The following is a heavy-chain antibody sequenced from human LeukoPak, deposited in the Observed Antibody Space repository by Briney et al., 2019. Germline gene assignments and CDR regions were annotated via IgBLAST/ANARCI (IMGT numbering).Heavy chain of an antibody. V-gene: IGHV1-2*02. D-gene: IGHD6-13*01. J-gene: IGHJ5*02. Sequence: ASVKVSCQATGYTFSGYYMHWVRQAPGQGLEWMGWTNPNSGGTNDVQKLQGRATMPRDTSISTVYMEPSRLRSDEAAIYYCPRGHSIEAADHYLFDPGGEGTLVTVSA. CDR1: GYTFSGYY. CDR2: TNPNSGGT. CDR3: PRGHSIEAADHYLFDP.